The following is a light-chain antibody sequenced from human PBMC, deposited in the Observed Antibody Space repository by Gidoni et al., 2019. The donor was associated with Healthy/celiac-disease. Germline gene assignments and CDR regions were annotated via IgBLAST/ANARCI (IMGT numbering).Light chain of an antibody. CDR3: QQRSNWPPEYT. Sequence: EIVLTQSPATLSLSPGERATLSCRDSQSVSSYLDWYQQKPGQAPRLLIYDASNRATGIPARFIGSGSGTDFTLTISSLEPEDFAVYYCQQRSNWPPEYTFGQGTKLEIK. CDR1: QSVSSY. V-gene: IGKV3-11*01. J-gene: IGKJ2*01. CDR2: DAS.